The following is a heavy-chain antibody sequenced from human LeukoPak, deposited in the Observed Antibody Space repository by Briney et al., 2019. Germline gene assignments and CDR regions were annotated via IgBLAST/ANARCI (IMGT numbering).Heavy chain of an antibody. CDR1: GFTFSSYE. CDR2: INHSGST. J-gene: IGHJ4*02. V-gene: IGHV4-34*01. CDR3: ARGPKGRTRRNDYVWGSYPVKGYYFDY. Sequence: LRLSCAASGFTFSSYEMNWVRQAPGKGLEWIGEINHSGSTNSNPSHKSRVTISVDTSKNQFSLKLSSVTAADTAVYYCARGPKGRTRRNDYVWGSYPVKGYYFDYWGQGTLVTVSS. D-gene: IGHD3-16*02.